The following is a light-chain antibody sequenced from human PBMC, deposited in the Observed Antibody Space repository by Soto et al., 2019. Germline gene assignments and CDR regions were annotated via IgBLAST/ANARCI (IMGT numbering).Light chain of an antibody. CDR3: QDRSNWPLFT. J-gene: IGKJ4*01. CDR1: QNAHTS. Sequence: VLTQFPVTLSLSPGERATLSCRASQNAHTSLAWYRQNPGQAPRLLLYDAFKSAAGIPASFSGAGSGTDFTLTIYSIEAEDSGIYYCQDRSNWPLFTFGGGTKVEIK. V-gene: IGKV3-11*01. CDR2: DAF.